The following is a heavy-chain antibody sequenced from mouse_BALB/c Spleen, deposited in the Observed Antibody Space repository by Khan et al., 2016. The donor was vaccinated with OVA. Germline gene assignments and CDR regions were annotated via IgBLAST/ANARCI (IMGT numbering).Heavy chain of an antibody. CDR2: INTYTGEP. Sequence: QVQLKQSGPELKKPGETVKISCKASGYTFTNYGMNWVKQAPGEGLKWMGWINTYTGEPTYADDFKGRFAFSLETSASTAYLQISNIKNEDTASYSCASGGYWYFDVWGAGTTVTVSS. CDR1: GYTFTNYG. D-gene: IGHD1-1*02. J-gene: IGHJ1*01. V-gene: IGHV9-3-1*01. CDR3: ASGGYWYFDV.